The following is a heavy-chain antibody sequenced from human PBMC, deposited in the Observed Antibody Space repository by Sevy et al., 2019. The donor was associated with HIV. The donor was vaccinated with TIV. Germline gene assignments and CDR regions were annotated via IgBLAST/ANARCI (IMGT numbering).Heavy chain of an antibody. V-gene: IGHV3-23*01. Sequence: GGCLRLSCAASGFTFSSYAMSWVRQAPGKGLEWVSAISGSGGSTYYADSVKGRFTISRDNSKNTLYLQMNSLRAEDTAVYYCASQRYYDFWSGYREAIDYWGQGTLVTVSS. CDR3: ASQRYYDFWSGYREAIDY. CDR1: GFTFSSYA. D-gene: IGHD3-3*01. CDR2: ISGSGGST. J-gene: IGHJ4*02.